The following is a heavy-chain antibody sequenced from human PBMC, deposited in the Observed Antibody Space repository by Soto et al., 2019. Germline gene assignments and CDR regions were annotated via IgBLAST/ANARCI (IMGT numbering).Heavy chain of an antibody. D-gene: IGHD3-16*02. CDR3: ARGFPLWFAP. CDR2: INAGNGNT. J-gene: IGHJ5*02. CDR1: GYTFTNYA. V-gene: IGHV1-3*05. Sequence: QVQLVQSGAEEKKPGASVKVSCKASGYTFTNYAMHWVRQAPGQRLEWMGWINAGNGNTKYSQKFQGRVTITRDTTASTAYMELSSLRSEDTAVYSCARGFPLWFAPWGQGTLVTVSS.